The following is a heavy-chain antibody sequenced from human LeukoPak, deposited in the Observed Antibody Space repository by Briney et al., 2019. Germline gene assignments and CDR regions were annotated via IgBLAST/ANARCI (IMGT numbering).Heavy chain of an antibody. D-gene: IGHD3-22*01. J-gene: IGHJ4*02. V-gene: IGHV3-43*02. CDR3: AKDMPDYYDSSDPQGY. CDR1: GFTLVYYA. Sequence: QPGGSLRLSCAASGFTLVYYAMHWLRQAPGKGLEWVSLISGDGGSTYYADSVKGRFTISRDDNNNSLYLQMNSLRTEAAVLYYCAKDMPDYYDSSDPQGYWRQGTLVTVPS. CDR2: ISGDGGST.